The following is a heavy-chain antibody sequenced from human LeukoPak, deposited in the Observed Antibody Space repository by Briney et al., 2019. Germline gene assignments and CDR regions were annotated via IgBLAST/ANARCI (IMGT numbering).Heavy chain of an antibody. J-gene: IGHJ4*02. Sequence: GGSLRLSCTTSGFNFRAYWMAWVRQAPGKGLEWVSSISSSSSYIYYADSVKGRFTISRDNAKNSLYLQMNSLRAEDMALYYCAKDISEDIVASFDYWGQGTLVTVSS. D-gene: IGHD5-12*01. V-gene: IGHV3-21*04. CDR1: GFNFRAYW. CDR3: AKDISEDIVASFDY. CDR2: ISSSSSYI.